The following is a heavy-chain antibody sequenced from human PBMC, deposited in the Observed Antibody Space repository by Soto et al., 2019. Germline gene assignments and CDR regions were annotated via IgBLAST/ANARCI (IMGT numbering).Heavy chain of an antibody. V-gene: IGHV1-18*01. CDR2: ISGYNGYP. J-gene: IGHJ4*02. D-gene: IGHD6-13*01. CDR1: GYTFTSYG. CDR3: ARGSAGALYDF. Sequence: ASVKVSSKASGYTFTSYGISWVRQAPAQGLELVAWISGYNGYPKYTQKFQGRVTVTTDTSTRTGYMELRNLRSDDTAVYYCARGSAGALYDFWGQGTLVTVSS.